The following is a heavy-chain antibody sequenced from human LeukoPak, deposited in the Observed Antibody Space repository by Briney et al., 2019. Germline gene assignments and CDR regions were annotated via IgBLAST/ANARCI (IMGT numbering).Heavy chain of an antibody. V-gene: IGHV4-4*02. CDR1: GGSISSSNW. Sequence: SGTLSLTCAVSGGSISSSNWWCGVRQPPGKGLEGIGEIYHSGSTNYNPSLKSRFTISVDKSKNQFSLKLSSVTAADTAVYYCARGNYDSSGYILSPRFYYWGQGTLVTVSS. CDR3: ARGNYDSSGYILSPRFYY. CDR2: IYHSGST. J-gene: IGHJ4*02. D-gene: IGHD3-22*01.